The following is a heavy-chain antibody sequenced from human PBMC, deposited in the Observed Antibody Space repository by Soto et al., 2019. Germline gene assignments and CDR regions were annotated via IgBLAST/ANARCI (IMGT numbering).Heavy chain of an antibody. CDR1: VVSISSYY. CDR3: AIDRDYYYNGMEF. V-gene: IGHV4-59*01. CDR2: IYYSGST. Sequence: SETLSLTCTFSVVSISSYYWSCIRHPPGKGLEWIGYIYYSGSTNYNPSLKSRVTISVDTSKNQFSLKLSSVTAADTAVYYCAIDRDYYYNGMEFWGQGTTVTVS. J-gene: IGHJ6*01. D-gene: IGHD3-10*01.